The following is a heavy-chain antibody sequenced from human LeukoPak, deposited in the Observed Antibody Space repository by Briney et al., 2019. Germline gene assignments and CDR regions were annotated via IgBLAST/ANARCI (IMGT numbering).Heavy chain of an antibody. V-gene: IGHV1-69*13. Sequence: SVKVSCKASGGTFSSYAISWVRQAPGQGLEWMGGIIPIFGTANYAQKFQGRVTITADESTSTAYMELSRLTSDDTAVYYCGTLLSNGPFDYWGQGTLVTVSP. J-gene: IGHJ4*02. CDR2: IIPIFGTA. CDR3: GTLLSNGPFDY. CDR1: GGTFSSYA.